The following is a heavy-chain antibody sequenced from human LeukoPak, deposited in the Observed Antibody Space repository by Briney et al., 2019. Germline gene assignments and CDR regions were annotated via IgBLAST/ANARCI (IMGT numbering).Heavy chain of an antibody. CDR1: GFTFSSDW. Sequence: QPGGSLRLSCAASGFTFSSDWMHWVRRAPGKGLGWVSFINMDGSSTIYADSVKGRFTISRDKSNNMLCLEMNSLSTEDTAVYYCAKVRYCSGVNCYPDDNWGQGTLVTVSS. D-gene: IGHD2-15*01. CDR2: INMDGSST. V-gene: IGHV3-74*01. CDR3: AKVRYCSGVNCYPDDN. J-gene: IGHJ4*02.